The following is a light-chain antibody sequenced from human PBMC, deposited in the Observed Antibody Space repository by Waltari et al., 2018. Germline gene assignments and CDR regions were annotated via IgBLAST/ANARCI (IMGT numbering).Light chain of an antibody. Sequence: QAALTQPPSMSGSPGQSVTISCTGTSSDIGGYNRVYWYQQHPGKAPKLMIYEVSQRPSGVSDRFSGSKSGNTASLTISGLQAEDEADYYCSSYAGSNTVLFGGGTRLTVL. V-gene: IGLV2-11*01. CDR1: SSDIGGYNR. J-gene: IGLJ2*01. CDR2: EVS. CDR3: SSYAGSNTVL.